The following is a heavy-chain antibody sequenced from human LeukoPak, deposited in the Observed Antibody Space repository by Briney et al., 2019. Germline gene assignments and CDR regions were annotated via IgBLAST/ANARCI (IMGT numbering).Heavy chain of an antibody. CDR1: GFTFSSSW. CDR3: ARDKGAATEERSDY. CDR2: ISSDGSDI. D-gene: IGHD1-26*01. J-gene: IGHJ4*02. Sequence: PGGSLRLSCAVSGFTFSSSWMHWVRQAPGRGLVWVSRISSDGSDIFYADSVKGRFTISRGNSKNMLYLQMNSLRAEDTAVYYCARDKGAATEERSDYWGQGTLVTVSS. V-gene: IGHV3-74*01.